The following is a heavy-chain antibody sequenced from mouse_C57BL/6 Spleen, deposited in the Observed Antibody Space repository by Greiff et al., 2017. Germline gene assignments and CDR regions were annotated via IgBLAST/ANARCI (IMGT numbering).Heavy chain of an antibody. D-gene: IGHD2-4*01. V-gene: IGHV1-80*01. Sequence: QVHVKQSGAELVKPGASVKISCKASGYAFSSYWMNWVKQRPGKGLEWIGQIYPGDGDTNYNGKFKGKATLTADKSSSTAYMQLSSLTSEDSAVYFCARSGLRQGYYAMDYWGQGTSVTVSS. J-gene: IGHJ4*01. CDR1: GYAFSSYW. CDR2: IYPGDGDT. CDR3: ARSGLRQGYYAMDY.